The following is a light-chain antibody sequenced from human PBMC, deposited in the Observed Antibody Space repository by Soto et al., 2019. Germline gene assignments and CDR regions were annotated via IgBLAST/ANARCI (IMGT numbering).Light chain of an antibody. CDR3: QQYKTYS. CDR1: QSISSW. J-gene: IGKJ4*01. CDR2: RAS. Sequence: DIQMTQSPSALSASVGGKITITCRANQSISSWLAWYQQQPGKAPSLLIYRASTLDSGVPSRFSGSGSGTEFSLIISGLQPEDFATYYCQQYKTYSFGGGTKVEIK. V-gene: IGKV1-5*03.